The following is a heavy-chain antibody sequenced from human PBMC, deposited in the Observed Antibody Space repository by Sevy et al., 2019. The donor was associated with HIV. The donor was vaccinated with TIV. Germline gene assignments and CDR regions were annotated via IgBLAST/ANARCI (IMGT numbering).Heavy chain of an antibody. V-gene: IGHV3-21*01. CDR3: ARGPAPTYYYDSSGYYSAFDI. D-gene: IGHD3-22*01. J-gene: IGHJ3*02. CDR2: ISSSSSYI. Sequence: GGSLRLSCAASGFTFSSYSMNWVRQAPGKGLEWVSSISSSSSYIYYADSVKGRFTISRDNAKNSLYLQMNSLRAEDTAVYYCARGPAPTYYYDSSGYYSAFDIWGQGTMVTVSS. CDR1: GFTFSSYS.